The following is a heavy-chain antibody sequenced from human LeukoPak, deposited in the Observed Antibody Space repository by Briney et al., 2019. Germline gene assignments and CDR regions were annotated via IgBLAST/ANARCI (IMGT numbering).Heavy chain of an antibody. CDR3: ARGGAVEDYYYHYMDV. D-gene: IGHD6-19*01. CDR1: GYTFTSYD. J-gene: IGHJ6*03. V-gene: IGHV1-8*01. Sequence: GASVKVSCKASGYTFTSYDINWVRQATGQGLEWMGWMNPNSGNTGYAQKFQGRVTMTRNTSISTAYMELSSLRSEDTAVYYCARGGAVEDYYYHYMDVWGKGTTVTISS. CDR2: MNPNSGNT.